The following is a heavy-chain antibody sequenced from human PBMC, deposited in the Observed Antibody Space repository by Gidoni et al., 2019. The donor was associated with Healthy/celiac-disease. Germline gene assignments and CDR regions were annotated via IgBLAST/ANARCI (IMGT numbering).Heavy chain of an antibody. J-gene: IGHJ4*02. V-gene: IGHV1-46*01. Sequence: IRGVRQAPGQGLEWMGIINPSGGSTSYAQKFQGRVTMTRDTSTSTVYMELSSLRSEDTAVYYCARVDDSSGYYGSYYFDYWGQGTLVTVSS. D-gene: IGHD3-22*01. CDR2: INPSGGST. CDR3: ARVDDSSGYYGSYYFDY.